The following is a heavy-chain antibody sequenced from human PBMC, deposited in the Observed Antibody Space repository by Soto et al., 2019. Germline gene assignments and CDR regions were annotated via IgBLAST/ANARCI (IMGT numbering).Heavy chain of an antibody. V-gene: IGHV3-23*01. CDR1: GFTFSNYA. Sequence: EVQLLESGGGLVQPGGSLRLSCAASGFTFSNYAMTWVRQAPGKGLERVSAISGNGAFAYYADSVKGRFTISRDISRNIVYLQMNNLRADDTAVYYCATRLTIAGWFDPWGQGTLVTVSS. D-gene: IGHD3-9*01. CDR3: ATRLTIAGWFDP. J-gene: IGHJ5*02. CDR2: ISGNGAFA.